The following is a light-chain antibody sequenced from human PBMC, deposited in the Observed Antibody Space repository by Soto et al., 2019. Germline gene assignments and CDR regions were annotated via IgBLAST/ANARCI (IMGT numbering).Light chain of an antibody. J-gene: IGLJ1*01. Sequence: QSALTQPASVSGSPGQSITISCTGTSRDVGGYNYVSWYQLHPGKAPKVMIYEVSNRPSGVSDRFSGSKSGNTASLTISGLQAEDEADYYCSSYTTSSTRVFGTGTKVTVL. CDR2: EVS. CDR3: SSYTTSSTRV. CDR1: SRDVGGYNY. V-gene: IGLV2-14*01.